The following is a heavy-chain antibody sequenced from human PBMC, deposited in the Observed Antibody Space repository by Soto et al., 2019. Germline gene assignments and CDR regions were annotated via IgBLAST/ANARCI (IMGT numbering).Heavy chain of an antibody. J-gene: IGHJ1*01. CDR3: ARHDLAYCGGDCYAPVYFQH. Sequence: GASVKVSCKASGGTFSSFAISWLRQAPGQGLEWMGGIIPIFGTANYAQKFQGRVTITADEYTSTAYMELSSLRSEDTAVYYCARHDLAYCGGDCYAPVYFQHWGQGTLVTVSS. CDR2: IIPIFGTA. CDR1: GGTFSSFA. V-gene: IGHV1-69*13. D-gene: IGHD2-21*02.